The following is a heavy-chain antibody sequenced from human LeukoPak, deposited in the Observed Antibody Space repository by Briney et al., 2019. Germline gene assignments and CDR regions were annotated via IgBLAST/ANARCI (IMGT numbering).Heavy chain of an antibody. CDR3: AKDLRSGYYIRY. Sequence: GGSLRLSCAASGFTFSSYAMSWARHAPGKGLEWVSAISGSGGSTYYADSVKGRFTVSRDNSKNTLYLQMNSLRAEDTAVYYCAKDLRSGYYIRYWGQGTLVTVSS. CDR2: ISGSGGST. D-gene: IGHD3-22*01. J-gene: IGHJ4*02. V-gene: IGHV3-23*01. CDR1: GFTFSSYA.